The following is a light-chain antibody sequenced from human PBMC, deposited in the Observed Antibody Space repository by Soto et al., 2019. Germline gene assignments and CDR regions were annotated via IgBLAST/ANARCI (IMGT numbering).Light chain of an antibody. J-gene: IGKJ4*01. CDR2: DAS. CDR3: XXXXSYPLT. Sequence: EFVLTQSPGTLSLSPGERATLSCRASQTVRNXYLAWYQQKPGQAPRLLIYDASSRATGIPDRFSGGGSGTXXXLTXSXXXXXXXXXXXXXXXXSYPLTFGGGTKVEIK. V-gene: IGKV3-20*01. CDR1: QTVRNXY.